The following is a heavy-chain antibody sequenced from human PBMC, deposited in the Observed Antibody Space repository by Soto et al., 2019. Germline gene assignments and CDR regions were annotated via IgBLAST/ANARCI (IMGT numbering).Heavy chain of an antibody. CDR2: IYYSGST. CDR3: AVSIAARYFDY. V-gene: IGHV4-30-4*01. Sequence: TLSLTCTVSGGSISSGDYYWSWIRQPPGKGLEWIGYIYYSGSTYYNPSLKSRVTISVDTSKNQFSLKLSSVTAADTAVYYCAVSIAARYFDYWGQGPPVTVSS. CDR1: GGSISSGDYY. J-gene: IGHJ4*02. D-gene: IGHD6-6*01.